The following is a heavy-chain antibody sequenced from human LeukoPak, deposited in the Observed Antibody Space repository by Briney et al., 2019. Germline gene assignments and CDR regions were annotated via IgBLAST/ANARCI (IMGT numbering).Heavy chain of an antibody. D-gene: IGHD1-1*01. CDR2: ISGSGDST. CDR3: VKEAIGYSFSEC. V-gene: IGHV3-23*01. CDR1: GFTFTNYA. J-gene: IGHJ4*02. Sequence: GGSLRLSCVASGFTFTNYAMSWVREAPGKGLEWVSAISGSGDSTYYVDSVKGRFTISRDNSKNTVYLQLSSMRADDTAVYYCVKEAIGYSFSECWGQGTLVTVPS.